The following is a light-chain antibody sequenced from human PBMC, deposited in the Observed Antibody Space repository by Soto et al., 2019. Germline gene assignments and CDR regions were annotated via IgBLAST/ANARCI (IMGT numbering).Light chain of an antibody. V-gene: IGKV3-15*01. CDR1: QSVSSN. Sequence: EIVMTQSPATLSVSPGERATLSCRASQSVSSNLAWYQQKPGQAPRLLIYGASTRATGIPARFSGSGSGTEFPPPTTSLRSEIFQVNSFNKIKNGPPWPFGQGPRVK. CDR2: GAS. CDR3: NKIKNGPPWP. J-gene: IGKJ1*01.